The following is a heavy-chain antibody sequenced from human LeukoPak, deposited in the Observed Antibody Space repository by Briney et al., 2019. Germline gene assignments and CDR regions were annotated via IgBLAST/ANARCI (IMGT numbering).Heavy chain of an antibody. CDR2: ISGSGGST. CDR1: GLRFHDYA. Sequence: GGSLRLSCAASGLRFHDYAMHWVRQAPGKGLEWVSAISGSGGSTYYADSVKGRFTISRDNSKNTLYLQMNSLRAEDTAVYYCAKDLTGPFDYWGQGTLVTVSS. J-gene: IGHJ4*02. V-gene: IGHV3-23*01. CDR3: AKDLTGPFDY. D-gene: IGHD7-27*01.